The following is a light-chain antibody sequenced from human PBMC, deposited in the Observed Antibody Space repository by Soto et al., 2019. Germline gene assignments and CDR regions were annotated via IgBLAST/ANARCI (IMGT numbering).Light chain of an antibody. V-gene: IGKV1-5*01. CDR3: QQYNSYWET. Sequence: EIQISQSPSTLSASVGGRVTVTCRASQSSSSWLAWYQQKPGKAPKLLIYDASSLESGVPSRFSGSGSGTEFTLTISSLQPDDFATYYCQQYNSYWETFGQGTKVDNK. J-gene: IGKJ1*01. CDR1: QSSSSW. CDR2: DAS.